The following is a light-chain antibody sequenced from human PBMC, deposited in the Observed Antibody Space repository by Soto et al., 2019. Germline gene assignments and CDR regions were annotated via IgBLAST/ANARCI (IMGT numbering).Light chain of an antibody. CDR2: GAS. J-gene: IGKJ1*01. V-gene: IGKV3-15*01. CDR1: QSVRSN. CDR3: QQYGSSPRT. Sequence: EIVMTQSPATLSVSPGERATLSCRASQSVRSNVAWYQQKPGQAPRLLIYGASTRATVIPAMCSRSGAGTQFTLTISRLEPEDFEVYSCQQYGSSPRTFGQGTKVDI.